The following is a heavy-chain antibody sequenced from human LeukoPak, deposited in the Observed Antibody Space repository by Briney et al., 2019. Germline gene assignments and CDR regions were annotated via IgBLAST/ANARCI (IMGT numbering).Heavy chain of an antibody. J-gene: IGHJ4*02. CDR1: GYTFTGYY. CDR2: INPNSGGT. V-gene: IGHV1-2*02. Sequence: ASVKVSCKASGYTFTGYYMHWVRQAPGQGLEWMGWINPNSGGTNYAQKFQGRVTMTRDTSISTAYMELSRLRSDDTAVYYCARVPPCGGDCYSDYWGQGTLVTVSS. CDR3: ARVPPCGGDCYSDY. D-gene: IGHD2-21*02.